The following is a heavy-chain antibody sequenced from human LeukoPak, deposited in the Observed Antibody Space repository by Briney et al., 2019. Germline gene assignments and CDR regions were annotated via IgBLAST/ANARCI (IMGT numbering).Heavy chain of an antibody. CDR2: IYYSGST. D-gene: IGHD2-2*01. Sequence: SETLSLTCTVSGGSISGYYWSWIRQPPGKGQEWIGYIYYSGSTNYNPSLKSRVTISVDTSKNQFSLKLSSVTAADTAVYYCARATSWNWFDPWGQGTLVTVSS. CDR1: GGSISGYY. CDR3: ARATSWNWFDP. V-gene: IGHV4-59*01. J-gene: IGHJ5*02.